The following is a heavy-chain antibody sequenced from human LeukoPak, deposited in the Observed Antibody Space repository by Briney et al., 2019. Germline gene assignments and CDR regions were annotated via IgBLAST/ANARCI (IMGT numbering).Heavy chain of an antibody. CDR3: ARDGYSGSYYRLYYFFMDV. D-gene: IGHD1-26*01. J-gene: IGHJ6*03. Sequence: HPGRPLRLSRLASKFTFNNYAMTCVRQAPGKGLEWVSSIRGRGDNMDYADSVKGRFTISRDNSENTLYLQMNSLRGEDTAVYYCARDGYSGSYYRLYYFFMDVWGKGTTVTVSS. CDR2: IRGRGDNM. V-gene: IGHV3-23*01. CDR1: KFTFNNYA.